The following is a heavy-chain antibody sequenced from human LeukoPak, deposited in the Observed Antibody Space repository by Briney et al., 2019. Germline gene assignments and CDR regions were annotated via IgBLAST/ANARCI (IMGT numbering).Heavy chain of an antibody. J-gene: IGHJ6*02. CDR2: ISVYNGNS. Sequence: ASVKVSFKASGYTFTNFGISWVRQAPGQGLEWMGWISVYNGNSNYAQNLQGRVTMTTDTSTSTAYMELRSLRSDDTAVYYCATDTQAGQRYYYYYYGMDVWGQGTTVTVSS. V-gene: IGHV1-18*01. CDR3: ATDTQAGQRYYYYYYGMDV. CDR1: GYTFTNFG. D-gene: IGHD3-10*01.